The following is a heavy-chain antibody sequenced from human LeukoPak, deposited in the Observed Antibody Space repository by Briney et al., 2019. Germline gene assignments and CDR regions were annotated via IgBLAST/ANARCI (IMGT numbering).Heavy chain of an antibody. V-gene: IGHV3-21*01. Sequence: GGSLRLSCAASGFTFSSYSMNWVRQAPGKGLEWVPSISSSSSYIYYADSVKGRFTISRDNAKNSLYLQMNSLRAEDTAVYYCARDAYYYDSSGFDYWGQGTLVTVSS. D-gene: IGHD3-22*01. CDR2: ISSSSSYI. J-gene: IGHJ4*02. CDR1: GFTFSSYS. CDR3: ARDAYYYDSSGFDY.